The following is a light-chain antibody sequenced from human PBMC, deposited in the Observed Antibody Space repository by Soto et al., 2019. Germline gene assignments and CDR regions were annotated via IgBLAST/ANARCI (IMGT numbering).Light chain of an antibody. Sequence: QSVLTQPPSVSAAPGPKVTISCSGSSSNIGNNYVSWYQQLPGTAPKLLIYDNDVRPSGIPDRFSGSKSGTSATLDITGLQTGDEADYYCGTWDSSLSAVFGGGTKLTVL. CDR1: SSNIGNNY. CDR2: DND. V-gene: IGLV1-51*01. J-gene: IGLJ2*01. CDR3: GTWDSSLSAV.